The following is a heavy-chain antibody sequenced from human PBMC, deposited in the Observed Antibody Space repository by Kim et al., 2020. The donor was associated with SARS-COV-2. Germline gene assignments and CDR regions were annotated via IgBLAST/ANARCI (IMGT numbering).Heavy chain of an antibody. J-gene: IGHJ6*02. D-gene: IGHD5-12*01. Sequence: GGSLRLSCAASGFTFSSYSMNWVRQAPGKGLEWVSSISSSSSYIYYADSVKGRFTISRDNAKNSLYLQMNSLRAEDTAVYYCARVPFSGYDLGSHYYYGMDVWGQGTTVTVSS. CDR1: GFTFSSYS. CDR3: ARVPFSGYDLGSHYYYGMDV. V-gene: IGHV3-21*01. CDR2: ISSSSSYI.